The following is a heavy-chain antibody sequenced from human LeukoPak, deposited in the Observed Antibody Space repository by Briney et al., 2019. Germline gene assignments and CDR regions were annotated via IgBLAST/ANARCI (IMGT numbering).Heavy chain of an antibody. CDR3: ATGRSIRYFDY. CDR1: GVSIFSSY. Sequence: PSETLSLACTVSGVSIFSSYWNWVRQPPGKGLEWIGYVHYSGSTNYNPSLKSRVTISVDTSKSQFSLKLSSATAADTAVYYCATGRSIRYFDYWGQGTLLTVSS. D-gene: IGHD3-9*01. J-gene: IGHJ4*02. V-gene: IGHV4-59*08. CDR2: VHYSGST.